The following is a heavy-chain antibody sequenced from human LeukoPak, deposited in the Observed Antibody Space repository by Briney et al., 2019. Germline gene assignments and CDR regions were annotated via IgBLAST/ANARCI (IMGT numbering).Heavy chain of an antibody. Sequence: GGSLRLSCETFGFTFSSYGMYWVRQALGKGLQWVTYIRSDGNQKDYTDSVKGRFTISRDDSKNTLYLQMNSLSAEDTAVYYCAKPGPGGPPAYLDSWGQGTLVTVSS. CDR1: GFTFSSYG. J-gene: IGHJ4*02. CDR2: IRSDGNQK. CDR3: AKPGPGGPPAYLDS. V-gene: IGHV3-30*02. D-gene: IGHD1-26*01.